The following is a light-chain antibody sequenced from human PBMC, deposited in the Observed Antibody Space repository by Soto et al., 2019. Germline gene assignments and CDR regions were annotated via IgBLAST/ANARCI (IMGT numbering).Light chain of an antibody. J-gene: IGLJ1*01. Sequence: QSVLTQPRSVSGSPGQSVTISCTGTSSDVGGYNYVSWYQQHPGKAPKLMIYDVTKRPSGVPDRFSGSKSGNTASLTISGLQAEDEADYYCCSYAGNSLCVFGTGTKLPS. V-gene: IGLV2-11*01. CDR2: DVT. CDR1: SSDVGGYNY. CDR3: CSYAGNSLCV.